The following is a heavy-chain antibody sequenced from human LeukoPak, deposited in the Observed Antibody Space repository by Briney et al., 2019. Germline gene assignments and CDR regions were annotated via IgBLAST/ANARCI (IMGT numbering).Heavy chain of an antibody. J-gene: IGHJ4*02. CDR2: FYYSGST. Sequence: SETLSLTCTVSGGSVTGGTYYWSWIRQPPGKGLEWIGYFYYSGSTNFNPSLKSRVTISVDTSKNQFSLKLSPVTAADTAVYYCARAGYCSGGSCFRVYYFDSWGQGALVTVSS. CDR1: GGSVTGGTYY. V-gene: IGHV4-61*01. D-gene: IGHD2-15*01. CDR3: ARAGYCSGGSCFRVYYFDS.